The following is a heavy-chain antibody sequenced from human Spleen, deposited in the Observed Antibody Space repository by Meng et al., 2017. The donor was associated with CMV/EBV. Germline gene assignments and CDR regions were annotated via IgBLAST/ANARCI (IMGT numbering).Heavy chain of an antibody. V-gene: IGHV3-23*01. CDR3: AKLTSWYGGFDY. CDR2: ISGGGAST. D-gene: IGHD2-2*01. J-gene: IGHJ4*02. Sequence: GESLKISCAASGFTFSSYAMTWVRQAPGKGLEWVSAISGGGASTYYADSVKGRFTISRDNSKNTLYLQMNSLRAEDTAIYYCAKLTSWYGGFDYWGQGTLVTVSS. CDR1: GFTFSSYA.